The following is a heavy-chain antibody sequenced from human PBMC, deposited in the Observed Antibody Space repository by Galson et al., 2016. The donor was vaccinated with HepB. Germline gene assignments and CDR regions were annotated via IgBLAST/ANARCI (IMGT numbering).Heavy chain of an antibody. CDR2: INDIETS. D-gene: IGHD1-26*01. J-gene: IGHJ4*02. Sequence: ETLSLTCTVYGESFSGYYWSWIRQSPLKGLEWIGEINDIETSNYNPSLKSRVTISLDTSKNQFSLKLSSVTAADTAIYYCARQIVGATADYWGQGTLVTVS. V-gene: IGHV4-34*01. CDR1: GESFSGYY. CDR3: ARQIVGATADY.